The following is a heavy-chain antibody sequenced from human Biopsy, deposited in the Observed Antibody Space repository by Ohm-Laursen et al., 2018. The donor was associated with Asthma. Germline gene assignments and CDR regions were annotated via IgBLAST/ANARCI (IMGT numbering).Heavy chain of an antibody. CDR3: AREMRAGRGNAFDI. D-gene: IGHD6-19*01. V-gene: IGHV1-69*17. CDR1: GGTFSSYA. Sequence: SSVKVSCKASGGTFSSYAISWVRQAPGQGLEWMGGIIPIFGIANYAQKFQGRVTITADKSTSTAYMELSSLKSEDTAVYYCAREMRAGRGNAFDIWGQGTMVTVSS. CDR2: IIPIFGIA. J-gene: IGHJ3*02.